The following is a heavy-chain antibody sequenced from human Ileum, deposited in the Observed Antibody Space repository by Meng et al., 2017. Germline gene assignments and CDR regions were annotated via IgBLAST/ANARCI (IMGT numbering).Heavy chain of an antibody. CDR2: IDTDGIGT. J-gene: IGHJ5*02. V-gene: IGHV3-74*01. D-gene: IGHD6-6*01. CDR1: GFAFSSLW. CDR3: VRLGGSSPVNH. Sequence: LGGFGVGLVQPGGSLRLACAASGFAFSSLWMHWVRQAPGKGLVWVSRIDTDGIGTTYADSVKGRFTISRDNAKNTLYLQMNSLRDEDTAVYYCVRLGGSSPVNHWGQGILVTVSS.